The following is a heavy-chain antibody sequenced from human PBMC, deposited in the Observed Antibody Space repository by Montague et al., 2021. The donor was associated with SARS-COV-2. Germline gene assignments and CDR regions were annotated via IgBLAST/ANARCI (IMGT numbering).Heavy chain of an antibody. D-gene: IGHD3-10*01. V-gene: IGHV4-4*02. Sequence: SETLSLTCAVSGGSISSSNWWSWVRQPPGKGLEWIGEIYHSGPTKYNPSHKSRVTISVDKPKNEFSLRLTSVTAADTAVYYCARGVRGDVMGNIFDQWGQGTLVTVSP. CDR2: IYHSGPT. J-gene: IGHJ4*02. CDR3: ARGVRGDVMGNIFDQ. CDR1: GGSISSSNW.